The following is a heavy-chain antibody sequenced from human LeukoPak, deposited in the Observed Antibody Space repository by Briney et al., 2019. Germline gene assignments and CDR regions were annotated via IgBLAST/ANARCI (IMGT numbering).Heavy chain of an antibody. D-gene: IGHD1-26*01. CDR3: ARDSITVSGYVDY. CDR1: GFTFSSYG. Sequence: GGSLRLSCAASGFTFSSYGMHWVRQAPGKGLEWVAFIRYDGSNKYYADSVKGRFTISRDNAKNSLYLQMNSLRAEDTAVYYCARDSITVSGYVDYWGQGTLVTVSS. V-gene: IGHV3-30*02. CDR2: IRYDGSNK. J-gene: IGHJ4*02.